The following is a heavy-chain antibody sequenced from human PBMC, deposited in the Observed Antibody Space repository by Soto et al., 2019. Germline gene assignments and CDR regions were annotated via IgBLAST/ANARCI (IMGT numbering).Heavy chain of an antibody. V-gene: IGHV3-74*01. CDR1: EFAFNTYW. CDR2: INGDGITR. J-gene: IGHJ6*02. CDR3: ARDKAYGLDV. Sequence: EVQLVESGGGLVQPGGSLRISCAASEFAFNTYWMHWVRQVPGKGLEWVSRINGDGITRTYADSVKGRFTISRDNAENILYLQMNSLRAEDTAVYYCARDKAYGLDVWGQGTTVTVSS.